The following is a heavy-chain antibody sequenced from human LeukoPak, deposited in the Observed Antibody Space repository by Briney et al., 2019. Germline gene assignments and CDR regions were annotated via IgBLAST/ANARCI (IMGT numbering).Heavy chain of an antibody. CDR2: TYYRSKWNN. CDR3: ARLVGASWFDS. CDR1: GDSVSTNSAT. D-gene: IGHD1-26*01. V-gene: IGHV6-1*01. J-gene: IGHJ5*01. Sequence: SQTLSVTCAISGDSVSTNSATWTWLRQSPSRGLEWRGRTYYRSKWNNDYAVSMKSRITINPDTSKNQFSLQLNSVTPEDTAVYYCARLVGASWFDSWGQGTLVTVSS.